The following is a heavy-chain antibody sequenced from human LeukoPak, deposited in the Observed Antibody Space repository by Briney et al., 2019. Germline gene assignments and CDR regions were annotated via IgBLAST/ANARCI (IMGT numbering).Heavy chain of an antibody. J-gene: IGHJ4*02. CDR1: GGSISSSSYY. CDR3: ARDSGFGERMVFDY. Sequence: KPSETLSLTCTVSGGSISSSSYYWGWIRQPPGKGLEWIGTIYYTGSTYYNPSLKSQVTISVDSSKNQFSLKLSSVTAADTAVYYCARDSGFGERMVFDYWGQGTLVTVSS. V-gene: IGHV4-39*07. CDR2: IYYTGST. D-gene: IGHD3-10*01.